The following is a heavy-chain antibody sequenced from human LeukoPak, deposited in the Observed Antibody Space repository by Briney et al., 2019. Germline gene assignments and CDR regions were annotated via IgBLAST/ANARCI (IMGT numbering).Heavy chain of an antibody. V-gene: IGHV4-4*07. J-gene: IGHJ4*02. CDR3: ARHRSRTRAFDY. CDR1: GGSISNYY. CDR2: IYTTGST. Sequence: SETLSLTCSVSGGSISNYYWSWIRKPAGRELEWIGHIYTTGSTNYNPSLKSPVTISVDTSKNQFSLNLNSVTAADTAVYYCARHRSRTRAFDYWGQGTLVTASS. D-gene: IGHD1-14*01.